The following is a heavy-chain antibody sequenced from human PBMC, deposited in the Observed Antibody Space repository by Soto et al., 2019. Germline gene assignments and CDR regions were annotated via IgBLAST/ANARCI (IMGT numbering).Heavy chain of an antibody. J-gene: IGHJ3*02. CDR1: GFTFSSNY. Sequence: GGSLRLSCAASGFTFSSNYMSWVRQAPGKGLEWVSVIYSGGDTYYEDSVKGRFTISKDNSKNTLHLQMNSLRAEDTAVYYCARLTRWGINGFDIWGQGTMVTVSS. D-gene: IGHD3-16*01. CDR3: ARLTRWGINGFDI. V-gene: IGHV3-66*04. CDR2: IYSGGDT.